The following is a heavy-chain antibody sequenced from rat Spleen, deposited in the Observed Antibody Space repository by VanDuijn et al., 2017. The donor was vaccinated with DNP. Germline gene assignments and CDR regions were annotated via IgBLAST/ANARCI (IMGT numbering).Heavy chain of an antibody. Sequence: EVQLVESGGGLVQPGRSLKLSCAGTGFTFSDYNMAWVRQAPKKGLEWVASISYDGSSTNYRDSVKGRFTISRDNAKSNLYLQIDSLRSEDTATYYWARPDYWGQGVMVTVSS. J-gene: IGHJ2*01. CDR3: ARPDY. CDR1: GFTFSDYN. CDR2: ISYDGSST. V-gene: IGHV5-7*01.